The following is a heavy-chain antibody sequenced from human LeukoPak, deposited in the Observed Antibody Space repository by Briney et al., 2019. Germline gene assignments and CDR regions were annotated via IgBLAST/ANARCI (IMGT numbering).Heavy chain of an antibody. CDR3: ARFSRITWGDWGDAFDI. J-gene: IGHJ3*02. CDR1: GGSFSDYF. Sequence: SEALSLTCSVYGGSFSDYFWSWIRQSPGKGLEWIGEIDDGGNTNYNPSLMSRVIVSMEKSKKQFSLVMRSVAAADTAVYYCARFSRITWGDWGDAFDIWGQGTTVIVSS. CDR2: IDDGGNT. V-gene: IGHV4-34*01. D-gene: IGHD2-21*02.